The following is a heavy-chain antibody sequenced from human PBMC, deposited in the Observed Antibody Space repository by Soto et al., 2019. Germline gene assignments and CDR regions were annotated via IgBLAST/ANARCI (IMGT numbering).Heavy chain of an antibody. CDR2: ISGRRGST. CDR3: AKDPDYDTLTNYYRGMVY. V-gene: IGHV3-23*01. CDR1: GFTFSIYA. D-gene: IGHD3-9*01. Sequence: EVQLFESGGAVVQPGGSLRLSCTASGFTFSIYAMSWVRQAPGKGLEWVSVISGRRGSTYYADSGKGRFTMSRDNSKNTLYLQMNNLSAEDTAVDYCAKDPDYDTLTNYYRGMVYWCQGNLVTVSS. J-gene: IGHJ4*02.